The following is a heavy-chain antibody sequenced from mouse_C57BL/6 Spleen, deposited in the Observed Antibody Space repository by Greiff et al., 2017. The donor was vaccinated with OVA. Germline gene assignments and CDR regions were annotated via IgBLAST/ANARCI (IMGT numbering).Heavy chain of an antibody. CDR1: GYAFSSYW. V-gene: IGHV1-80*01. J-gene: IGHJ4*01. Sequence: VQLQQSGAELVKPGASVKISCKASGYAFSSYWMNWVKQRPEKGLEWIGKIYPGDGDTNYNGKFKGKATLTADKSSSTAYMQLSSLTSEDSAVYFCARGDDYDGYAMDYWGQGTSVTVSS. CDR3: ARGDDYDGYAMDY. D-gene: IGHD2-4*01. CDR2: IYPGDGDT.